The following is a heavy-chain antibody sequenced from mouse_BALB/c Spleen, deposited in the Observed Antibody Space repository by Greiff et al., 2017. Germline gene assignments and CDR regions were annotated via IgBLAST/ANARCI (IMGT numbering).Heavy chain of an antibody. V-gene: IGHV1-80*01. J-gene: IGHJ3*01. D-gene: IGHD3-3*01. CDR3: ARGGLGRGFAY. CDR1: GYAFSSYW. Sequence: VKLQESGAELVRPGSSVKISCKASGYAFSSYWMNWVKQRPGQGLEWIGQIYPGDGDTNYNGKFKGKATLTADKSSSTAYMQLSSLTSEDSAVYFCARGGLGRGFAYWGQGTLVTVSA. CDR2: IYPGDGDT.